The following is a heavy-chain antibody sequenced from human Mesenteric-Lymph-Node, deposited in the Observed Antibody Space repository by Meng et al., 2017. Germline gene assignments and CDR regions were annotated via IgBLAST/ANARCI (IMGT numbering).Heavy chain of an antibody. V-gene: IGHV3-7*01. CDR2: IKQDGSEK. CDR1: GFTFSSYW. Sequence: ESLKIPCAGSGFTFSSYWMSWVRQAPGQGLEWVANIKQDGSEKYYVDPVKGRFTISRDNAKNSLYLQMNSLRDEDTAVCYCARAHSVTDAFDIWGQGTMVTVSS. J-gene: IGHJ3*02. CDR3: ARAHSVTDAFDI. D-gene: IGHD2-21*02.